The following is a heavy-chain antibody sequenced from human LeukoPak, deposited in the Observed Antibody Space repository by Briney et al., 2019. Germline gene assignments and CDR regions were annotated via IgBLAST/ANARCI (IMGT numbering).Heavy chain of an antibody. CDR3: AKESPYCHGTDCRIYYFDS. J-gene: IGHJ4*02. CDR2: IIPIFGTA. V-gene: IGHV1-69*01. D-gene: IGHD2-15*01. CDR1: GGTFSSYA. Sequence: SVKVSCKASGGTFSSYAISWVRQAPGQGLEWMGGIIPIFGTANYAQKFQGRVTITADESTSTAYMELSSLRSEDTAVYYCAKESPYCHGTDCRIYYFDSWGQGILVTVSS.